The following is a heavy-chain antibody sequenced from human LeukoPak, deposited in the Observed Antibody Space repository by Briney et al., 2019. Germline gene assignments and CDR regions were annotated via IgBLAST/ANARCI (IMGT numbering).Heavy chain of an antibody. D-gene: IGHD3-22*01. CDR1: GGSISSYY. Sequence: SETLSLTCTVSGGSISSYYWNWIRQPPGKGLEWIGYIYYSGGTNYNTSLKSRVTISLDTFKNQFSLKLSSVTAADTAVYYCAGASLYYDSSGQRTFDIWGQGTMVTVSS. V-gene: IGHV4-59*01. CDR3: AGASLYYDSSGQRTFDI. CDR2: IYYSGGT. J-gene: IGHJ3*02.